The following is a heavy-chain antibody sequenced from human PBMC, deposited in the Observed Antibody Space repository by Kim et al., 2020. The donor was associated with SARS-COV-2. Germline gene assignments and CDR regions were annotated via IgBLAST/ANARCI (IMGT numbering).Heavy chain of an antibody. D-gene: IGHD5-12*01. CDR1: GYTFTSYD. CDR3: ASSGYDDLRYYYYGMDV. J-gene: IGHJ6*02. Sequence: ASVKVSCKASGYTFTSYDINWVRQATGQGLEWMGWMNPNSGNTGYAQKFQGRVTMTRNTSISTAYMELSSLRSEDTAVYYCASSGYDDLRYYYYGMDVWGQGTTVTVSS. CDR2: MNPNSGNT. V-gene: IGHV1-8*01.